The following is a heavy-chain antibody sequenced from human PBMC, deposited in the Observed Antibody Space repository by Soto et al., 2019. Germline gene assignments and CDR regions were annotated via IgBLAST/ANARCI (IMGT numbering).Heavy chain of an antibody. D-gene: IGHD2-8*01. V-gene: IGHV3-9*01. CDR3: SKSSVSYYYMDV. Sequence: EVQLVESGGGLVQPGRSLRLSCAASGFTFDDYAMHWVRQAPGKGLEWVSGISWNSGSIGYADSVKGRFTISRDNAKNSLYLQMNSLRAEGTALYYCSKSSVSYYYMDVWGKGTTVTVSS. CDR2: ISWNSGSI. CDR1: GFTFDDYA. J-gene: IGHJ6*03.